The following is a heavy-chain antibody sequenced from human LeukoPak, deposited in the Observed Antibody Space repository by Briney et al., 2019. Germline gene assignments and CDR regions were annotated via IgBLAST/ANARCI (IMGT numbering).Heavy chain of an antibody. CDR2: INPSGGST. V-gene: IGHV1-46*01. CDR1: GYTLTSYY. J-gene: IGHJ4*02. Sequence: ASVKVSCKASGYTLTSYYMHWVRQAPGQGLEWMGIINPSGGSTSYAQKFQGRVTMTRDTSTSTVYMELSSLRSEDTAVYYCARKGTVGPFDYWGQGTLVTVSS. D-gene: IGHD3/OR15-3a*01. CDR3: ARKGTVGPFDY.